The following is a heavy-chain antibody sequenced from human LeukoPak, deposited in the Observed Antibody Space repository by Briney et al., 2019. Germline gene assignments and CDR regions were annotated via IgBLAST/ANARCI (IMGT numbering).Heavy chain of an antibody. CDR3: ARPLGYCSGGSCYQDYYGMDV. CDR2: ISSSGSTI. D-gene: IGHD2-15*01. Sequence: IPGGSLRLSCAASGFTFSDYYMSWIRQAPGKGLERVSYISSSGSTIYYADSVKGRFTISRDNAKNSLYLQMNSLRAEDTAVYYCARPLGYCSGGSCYQDYYGMDVWGQGTTVTVSS. V-gene: IGHV3-11*01. J-gene: IGHJ6*02. CDR1: GFTFSDYY.